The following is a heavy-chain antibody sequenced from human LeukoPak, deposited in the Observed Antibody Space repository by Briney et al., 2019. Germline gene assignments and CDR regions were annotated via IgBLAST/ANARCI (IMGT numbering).Heavy chain of an antibody. Sequence: GGSLRLSCAAFGFSFSSYEMNWVRQAPGKGLEWISYISSSGSTTYCADSVKGRFTISRDNARNSLYLQMNSLRAEDTAVYYCARAGYCSGGSCYGSDYWGQGTLVSVSS. J-gene: IGHJ4*02. CDR2: ISSSGSTT. V-gene: IGHV3-48*03. CDR1: GFSFSSYE. CDR3: ARAGYCSGGSCYGSDY. D-gene: IGHD2-15*01.